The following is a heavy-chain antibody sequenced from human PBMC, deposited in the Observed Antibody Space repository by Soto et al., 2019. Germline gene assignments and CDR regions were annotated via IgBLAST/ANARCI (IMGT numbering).Heavy chain of an antibody. V-gene: IGHV4-34*01. CDR2: INHSGST. D-gene: IGHD5-18*01. J-gene: IGHJ6*02. CDR1: GGSFSGYY. Sequence: PSETLSLTCAVYGGSFSGYYWIWIRQPPGKGLEWIGEINHSGSTNYNPSLKSRVTISVDTSKNQFSLKLSSVTAADTAVYYCARDRGARGYSYGPYYYGMDVWGQGTTVTVSS. CDR3: ARDRGARGYSYGPYYYGMDV.